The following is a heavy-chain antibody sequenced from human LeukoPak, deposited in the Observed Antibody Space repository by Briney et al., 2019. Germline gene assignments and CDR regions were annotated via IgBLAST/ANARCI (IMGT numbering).Heavy chain of an antibody. J-gene: IGHJ4*02. D-gene: IGHD5-18*01. CDR2: ISYDGSNK. V-gene: IGHV3-30*03. CDR1: GFTFSSYG. CDR3: ARGAYSYGRGLFDY. Sequence: PGGSLRLSCAASGFTFSSYGMHWVRQAPGKGLEWVAVISYDGSNKYYADSVKGRFTISRDNSKNTLHLQMNSLRAEDTAVYYCARGAYSYGRGLFDYWGQGTLVTVSS.